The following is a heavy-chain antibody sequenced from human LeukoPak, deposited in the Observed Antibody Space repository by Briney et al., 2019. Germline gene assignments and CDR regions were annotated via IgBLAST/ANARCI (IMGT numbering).Heavy chain of an antibody. CDR2: IYHSGST. V-gene: IGHV4-30-2*01. Sequence: PSETLSLTCTVSGGSISSGGYSWSWIRQPPGKGLEWIGYIYHSGSTYYNPSLKSRVTISVDRSKNQFSLKLSSVTAADTAVYYCASLYGSGSYYNRPRPTHFDYWGQGTLVTVSS. J-gene: IGHJ4*02. CDR1: GGSISSGGYS. D-gene: IGHD3-10*01. CDR3: ASLYGSGSYYNRPRPTHFDY.